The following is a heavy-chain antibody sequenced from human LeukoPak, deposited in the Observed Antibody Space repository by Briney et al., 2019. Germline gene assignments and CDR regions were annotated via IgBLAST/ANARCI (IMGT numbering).Heavy chain of an antibody. D-gene: IGHD5-24*01. V-gene: IGHV3-23*01. CDR1: GFTFSSYA. Sequence: GGSLRLSYAASGFTFSSYAMSWVRQAPGKGLEWVSAFSGSGGSTYYADSVKGRFTISRDNSKNTLYLQMNSLRAEDTAVYYCARSGYNRFDYWGQGTLVTVSS. CDR2: FSGSGGST. CDR3: ARSGYNRFDY. J-gene: IGHJ4*02.